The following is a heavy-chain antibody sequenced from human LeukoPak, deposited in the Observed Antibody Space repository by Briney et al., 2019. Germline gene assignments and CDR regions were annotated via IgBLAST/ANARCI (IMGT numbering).Heavy chain of an antibody. D-gene: IGHD6-19*01. Sequence: PGRPLRLPCAASGFSFTMYGIHWVRQAPGKGLEWVAVISTDGNNEYYANSVKGRFTISRDNSKNTVYLQMTSLRTEDTAVYYCAKDQIGWAPGYVSGPLDQWGQGTLVTVSS. V-gene: IGHV3-30*18. CDR2: ISTDGNNE. CDR1: GFSFTMYG. J-gene: IGHJ4*02. CDR3: AKDQIGWAPGYVSGPLDQ.